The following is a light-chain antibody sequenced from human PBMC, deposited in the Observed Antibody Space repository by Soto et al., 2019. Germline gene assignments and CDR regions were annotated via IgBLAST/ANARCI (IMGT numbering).Light chain of an antibody. Sequence: EIVLTQSPGTLSLSPGERATLSCRASQSVTGSYLAWYQQKPGQAPRLLIYHASSRATGMPDRFSGSGSGTDFTLTISRLEPEDFAVYYCQHYGSSSRTFGQGTKVEIK. CDR1: QSVTGSY. CDR3: QHYGSSSRT. J-gene: IGKJ1*01. CDR2: HAS. V-gene: IGKV3-20*01.